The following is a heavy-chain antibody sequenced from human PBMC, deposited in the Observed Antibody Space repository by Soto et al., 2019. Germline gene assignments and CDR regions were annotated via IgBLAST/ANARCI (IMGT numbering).Heavy chain of an antibody. D-gene: IGHD4-17*01. CDR2: IIPIFGTA. CDR1: GGTLSSYA. V-gene: IGHV1-69*13. CDR3: ARGLQPVGDYDASYYYYGMDV. Sequence: GASVKVSCKASGGTLSSYAISWVRQAPGQGLEWMGGIIPIFGTANYAQKFQGRVTITADESTSTAYMELSSLRSEDTAVYYCARGLQPVGDYDASYYYYGMDVWGQGTTVTVSS. J-gene: IGHJ6*02.